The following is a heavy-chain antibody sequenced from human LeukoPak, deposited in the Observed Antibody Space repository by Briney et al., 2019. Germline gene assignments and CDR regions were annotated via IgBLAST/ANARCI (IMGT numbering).Heavy chain of an antibody. D-gene: IGHD6-19*01. CDR2: FDPEDGET. J-gene: IGHJ6*02. Sequence: ASVKVSCKVSGYTLTELSMHWVRQAPGKGLEWVGGFDPEDGETIYAQKFQGRVTMTEDTSTDTAYMELSSLRSEDTAVYYCATMASKRWPDYYYYGMDVWGQGTTVTVSS. V-gene: IGHV1-24*01. CDR1: GYTLTELS. CDR3: ATMASKRWPDYYYYGMDV.